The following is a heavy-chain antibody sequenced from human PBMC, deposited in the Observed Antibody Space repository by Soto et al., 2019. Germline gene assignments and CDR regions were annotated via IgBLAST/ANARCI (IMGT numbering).Heavy chain of an antibody. CDR1: EVSVKMSS. Sequence: GSPRLGLAASEVSVKMSSMDGVRQTPGKGLEWVSTISSSGNDIYYADSVNGRFIISRDNAKNSVYLQMNSLRAEDTAVYYCARDVSYDSWTGFHNDYWGEGTLVTVSS. CDR2: ISSSGNDI. CDR3: ARDVSYDSWTGFHNDY. V-gene: IGHV3-21*06. J-gene: IGHJ4*02. D-gene: IGHD3-3*01.